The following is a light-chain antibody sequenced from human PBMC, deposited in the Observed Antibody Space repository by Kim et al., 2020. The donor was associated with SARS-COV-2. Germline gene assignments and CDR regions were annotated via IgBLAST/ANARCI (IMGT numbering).Light chain of an antibody. CDR2: GAS. Sequence: EIVLTQSPGTLSLSLGERATLSCSASQSVSSSYLAWYQQKPGQAPRLLIYGASSRATGIPDRFSGSGSGTDFTLTISRLEPEDFAVYYCQQYGSSQWTFGQGTKVDIK. CDR1: QSVSSSY. J-gene: IGKJ1*01. CDR3: QQYGSSQWT. V-gene: IGKV3-20*01.